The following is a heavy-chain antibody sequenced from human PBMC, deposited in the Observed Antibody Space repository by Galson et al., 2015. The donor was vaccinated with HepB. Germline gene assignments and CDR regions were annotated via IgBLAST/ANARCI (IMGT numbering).Heavy chain of an antibody. CDR3: ARAEYCSGGSCYSKRAFDI. CDR1: GYTFTSYG. J-gene: IGHJ3*02. Sequence: SVKVSCKASGYTFTSYGISWVRQAPGQGLEWMGWISAYNGNTNYAQKLQGKVTMTTDTSTSTAYMELRSLRSDDTAVYYCARAEYCSGGSCYSKRAFDIWGQGTMVTVSS. CDR2: ISAYNGNT. V-gene: IGHV1-18*01. D-gene: IGHD2-15*01.